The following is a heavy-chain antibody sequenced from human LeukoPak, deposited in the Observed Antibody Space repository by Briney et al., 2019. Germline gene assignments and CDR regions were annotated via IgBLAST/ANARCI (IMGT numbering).Heavy chain of an antibody. J-gene: IGHJ4*02. V-gene: IGHV3-30-3*01. CDR3: ARAGTQQLVRYYFDY. D-gene: IGHD6-13*01. CDR1: GFTFSPYT. Sequence: GGSLRLSCAASGFTFSPYTMYWVRQAPGKGLECEAIISYDGSNKYYADSVKGRFTISRDNSINTLYLQMNSLRAEDTAVYYCARAGTQQLVRYYFDYWGQGTLVTVSS. CDR2: ISYDGSNK.